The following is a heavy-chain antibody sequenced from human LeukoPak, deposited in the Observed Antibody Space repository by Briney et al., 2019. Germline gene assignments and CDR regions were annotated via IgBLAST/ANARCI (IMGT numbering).Heavy chain of an antibody. V-gene: IGHV3-48*03. CDR1: GFTFSSYE. CDR3: ARQRYSSGSRRAFDY. J-gene: IGHJ4*02. Sequence: PGGSLRLSCAASGFTFSSYEMNWVRQAPGKGLEWVSYISSSGSTIYYADSVKGRFTISRDNAKNSLYLQMNSLRAEDTAVYYCARQRYSSGSRRAFDYWGQGTLVTVSS. D-gene: IGHD6-19*01. CDR2: ISSSGSTI.